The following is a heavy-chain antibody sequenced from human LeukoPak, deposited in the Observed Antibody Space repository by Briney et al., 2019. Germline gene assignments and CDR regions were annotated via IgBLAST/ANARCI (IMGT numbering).Heavy chain of an antibody. J-gene: IGHJ6*03. CDR3: ARVATVSTIIHYYMDV. CDR2: ISSSGSTI. V-gene: IGHV3-48*03. D-gene: IGHD5/OR15-5a*01. CDR1: GFTFSSYE. Sequence: GGSLRLSCAASGFTFSSYEMNWVRQAPGKGLEWVSYISSSGSTIYYADSVKGRFTISRDNAKNSLYLQMNSLRAEDTAVYYCARVATVSTIIHYYMDVWGKGTTVTVSS.